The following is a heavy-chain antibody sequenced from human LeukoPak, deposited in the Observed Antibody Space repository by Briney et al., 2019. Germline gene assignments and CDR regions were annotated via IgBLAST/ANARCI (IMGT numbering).Heavy chain of an antibody. CDR1: GYSFSNYG. CDR3: ARASDISWPLEN. J-gene: IGHJ4*02. V-gene: IGHV1-18*01. D-gene: IGHD6-13*01. Sequence: GASVKVSCKTSGYSFSNYGIIWVRQAPGQGLEWMGWISAKNGNTKNSQKVQGRVTMTTDSSTNIAYLELRSLRSDDTAVYYCARASDISWPLENWGQGTLVTVSS. CDR2: ISAKNGNT.